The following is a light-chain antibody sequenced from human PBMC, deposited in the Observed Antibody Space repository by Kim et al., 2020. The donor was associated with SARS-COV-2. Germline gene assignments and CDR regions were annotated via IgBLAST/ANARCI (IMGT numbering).Light chain of an antibody. CDR3: QQYYSYPFT. CDR1: QGISSY. Sequence: ASTGDRVTLTCRASQGISSYLAWYQQIPGNAPKLLIYAASTLQSGVPSRFSGSGSGTDFTLTISCLQSEDFATYYCQQYYSYPFTFGPGTKVDIK. J-gene: IGKJ3*01. CDR2: AAS. V-gene: IGKV1-8*01.